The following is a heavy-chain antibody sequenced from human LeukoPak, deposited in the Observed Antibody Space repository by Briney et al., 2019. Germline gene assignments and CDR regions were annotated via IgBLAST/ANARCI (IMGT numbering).Heavy chain of an antibody. V-gene: IGHV5-51*01. CDR2: IYPGDSDT. J-gene: IGHJ4*02. CDR1: GYSFTSYW. D-gene: IGHD1-1*01. CDR3: AGPSVGGDNWNDVGYFDY. Sequence: GESLKISCKGSGYSFTSYWIGWVRQMPGKGLEWMGIIYPGDSDTRYSPSFQGQVTISADKSISTAYLQWSSLKASDTAMYYCAGPSVGGDNWNDVGYFDYWGQGTLVTVSS.